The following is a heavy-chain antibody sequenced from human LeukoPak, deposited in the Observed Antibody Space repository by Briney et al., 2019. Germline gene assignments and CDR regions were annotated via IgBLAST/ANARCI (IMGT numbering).Heavy chain of an antibody. CDR2: ISNSGDAT. V-gene: IGHV3-23*01. CDR3: ARESELYPLDY. CDR1: GFTFSNYA. Sequence: HPGGSLRLSCAASGFTFSNYAMSWVRQAPGKGPEWVSTISNSGDATYYADSVKGRFTISRDNSKNTLYLQMNSLRAEDTAVYYCARESELYPLDYWGQGTLVTVSS. D-gene: IGHD1-7*01. J-gene: IGHJ4*02.